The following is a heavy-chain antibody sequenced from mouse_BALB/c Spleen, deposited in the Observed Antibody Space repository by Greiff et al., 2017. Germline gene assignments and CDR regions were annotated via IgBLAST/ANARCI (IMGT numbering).Heavy chain of an antibody. CDR1: GFTFTDYY. CDR3: ARDKGYAMDY. J-gene: IGHJ4*01. Sequence: EVQRVESGGGLVQPGGSLRLSCATSGFTFTDYYMSWVRQPPGKALEWLGLISNNANGYTREYSASVKGRFTISRDNSQSILYLQMNTLRAEDSATYYCARDKGYAMDYWGQGTSVTVSS. V-gene: IGHV7-3*02. CDR2: ISNNANGYTR.